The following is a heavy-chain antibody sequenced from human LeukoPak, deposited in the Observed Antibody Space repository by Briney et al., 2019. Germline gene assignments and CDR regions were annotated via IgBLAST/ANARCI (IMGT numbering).Heavy chain of an antibody. J-gene: IGHJ4*02. Sequence: PSETLSLTCTVSGGSISGSSYYWGWIRQPPGKGLEWIGSIYYSGSTYYNPSLKSRVTISVDTSKNQFSLKLSSVTAADTAVYYCARQLYDYGDLYFDYWGQGTLVTVSS. CDR3: ARQLYDYGDLYFDY. CDR1: GGSISGSSYY. D-gene: IGHD4-17*01. V-gene: IGHV4-39*01. CDR2: IYYSGST.